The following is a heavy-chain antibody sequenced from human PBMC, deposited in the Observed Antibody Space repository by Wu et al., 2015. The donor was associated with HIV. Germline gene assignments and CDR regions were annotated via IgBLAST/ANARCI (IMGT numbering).Heavy chain of an antibody. CDR2: INPNSGNT. CDR3: ARQGY. Sequence: QVQLVQSGAEVKKPGTSVKISCKASGYTFLAYDINWVRQAAGQGLEWMGWINPNSGNTGHAQNFQGRLSLTMDTSINTAYMELNSLMSEDTAVYFCARQGYWGQGTRVTVSS. V-gene: IGHV1-8*03. CDR1: GYTFLAYD. J-gene: IGHJ4*02.